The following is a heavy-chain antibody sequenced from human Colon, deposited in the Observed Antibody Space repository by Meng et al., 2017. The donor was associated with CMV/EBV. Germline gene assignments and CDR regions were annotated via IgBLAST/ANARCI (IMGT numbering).Heavy chain of an antibody. CDR1: GGSILDNFQ. Sequence: SETLSLTCTVSGGSILDNFQWGWIRQSPGKGLEWIGNIYHLGGTSYDPSLESRVTMSVDTSKNQFSLKLSSVTAADTAVYYCARIVLSGKGSFDNWGQGTLVTVSS. CDR3: ARIVLSGKGSFDN. CDR2: IYHLGGT. D-gene: IGHD2/OR15-2a*01. J-gene: IGHJ4*02. V-gene: IGHV4-39*07.